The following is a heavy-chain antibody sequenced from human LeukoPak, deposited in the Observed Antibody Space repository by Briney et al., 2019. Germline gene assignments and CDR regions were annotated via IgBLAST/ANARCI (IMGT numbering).Heavy chain of an antibody. V-gene: IGHV4-59*01. J-gene: IGHJ6*03. CDR3: ARVKRGYSYGLYYYYYYMDV. CDR1: GGSISSYY. CDR2: IYYSGST. D-gene: IGHD5-18*01. Sequence: SETLSLTCTVSGGSISSYYWSWIRQPPAKGLEWIGYIYYSGSTNYNPSLKSRVTISVDTSKNQFSLKLSSVTAADTAVYYCARVKRGYSYGLYYYYYYMDVWGKGTTVTVSS.